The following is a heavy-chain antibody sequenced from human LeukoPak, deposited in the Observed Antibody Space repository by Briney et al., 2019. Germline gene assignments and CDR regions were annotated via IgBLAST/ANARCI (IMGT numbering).Heavy chain of an antibody. CDR3: ARGTYASGSPARYFDL. V-gene: IGHV3-23*01. CDR1: GFTFSSYA. CDR2: ISAGGGST. D-gene: IGHD3-10*01. J-gene: IGHJ2*01. Sequence: PGGSLRLSCAASGFTFSSYAMSWVRQAPGKGLEWVSSISAGGGSTYYADSVKGPFTISRDNSKNTLYLQMNSLRAEDTAVYYRARGTYASGSPARYFDLWGRGTLATVSS.